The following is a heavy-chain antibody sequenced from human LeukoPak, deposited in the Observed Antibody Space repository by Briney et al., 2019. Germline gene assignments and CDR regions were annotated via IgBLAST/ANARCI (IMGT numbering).Heavy chain of an antibody. CDR2: TQYDESHK. V-gene: IGHV3-30*02. D-gene: IGHD5-24*01. CDR1: GFTFSNYG. J-gene: IGHJ6*03. Sequence: GGSLRLSCAASGFTFSNYGMHWVRQAPGKGLEWVAFTQYDESHKSYADSVRGRFTISRDNSKNTLYLQMNSLRPQDTALYYCARAEGVGDGYNLYYYYYMDVWGKGTTVTVSS. CDR3: ARAEGVGDGYNLYYYYYMDV.